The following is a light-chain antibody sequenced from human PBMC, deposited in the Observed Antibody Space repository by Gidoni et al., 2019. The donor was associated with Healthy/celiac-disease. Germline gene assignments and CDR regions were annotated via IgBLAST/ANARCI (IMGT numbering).Light chain of an antibody. J-gene: IGKJ5*01. CDR3: QQFNSYPLT. CDR1: QGISSA. V-gene: IGKV1-13*02. CDR2: DAS. Sequence: AIQLTQSPSSLSASVGDRVTITCRASQGISSALAWYQQKPGKAPKLLIYDASSLESGVPSRFSGSGSGTDFTLTISSLQPEDCATYYCQQFNSYPLTFXQXTRLEMK.